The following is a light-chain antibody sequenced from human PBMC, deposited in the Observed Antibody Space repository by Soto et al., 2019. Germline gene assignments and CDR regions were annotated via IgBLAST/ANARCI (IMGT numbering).Light chain of an antibody. CDR1: QSISSW. Sequence: DIQMTQSPSTLSASVGDRVTITCRASQSISSWLAWYQQKAGKAPKLLIYKASSLESGVPSGFSGSGSGTEFPLTISSLQPDDFATYYCQQDDSYSRTFGQGTKVEV. CDR2: KAS. V-gene: IGKV1-5*03. CDR3: QQDDSYSRT. J-gene: IGKJ1*01.